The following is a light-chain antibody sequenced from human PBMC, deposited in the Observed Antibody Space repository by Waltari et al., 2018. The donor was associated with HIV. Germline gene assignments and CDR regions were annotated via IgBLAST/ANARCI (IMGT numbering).Light chain of an antibody. CDR2: ANS. CDR3: QSFDSSLNAYV. V-gene: IGLV1-40*01. CDR1: SSHIGANFD. Sequence: QSVLTQAPSVSGAPGQRVTISCPGSSSHIGANFDVHWYQLLPGSSPKLLIFANSNRPSGVPDRFSGSKSGTSASLAITGLHPEDEAEYYCQSFDSSLNAYVFGTGTTVIVL. J-gene: IGLJ1*01.